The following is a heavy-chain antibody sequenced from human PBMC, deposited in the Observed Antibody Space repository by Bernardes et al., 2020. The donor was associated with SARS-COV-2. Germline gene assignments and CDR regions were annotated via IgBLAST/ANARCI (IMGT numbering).Heavy chain of an antibody. V-gene: IGHV3-23*01. J-gene: IGHJ1*01. CDR1: GFTFNNYA. D-gene: IGHD1-26*01. CDR2: ISCSGRSP. Sequence: GGSLRLSCVGSGFTFNNYAMSWVRQAPGKGLEWVSVISCSGRSPNYADSVKGRLTISRDNSRDTVYLQIDSLQVEDTAVYYCVTTSAGATTRSSFFRHWGQGALVTVSS. CDR3: VTTSAGATTRSSFFRH.